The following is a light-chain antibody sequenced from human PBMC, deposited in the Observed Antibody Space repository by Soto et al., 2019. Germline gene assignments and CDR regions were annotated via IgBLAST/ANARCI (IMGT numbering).Light chain of an antibody. V-gene: IGKV3-15*01. J-gene: IGKJ1*01. Sequence: EVVMTQSPATLSVSPGERATLSCRASQSVNANLAWYQQKPGQAPRLLIHGASNRATGIPARFSGSGFGTEFILPISSLQSEDFAVYYCQQYNTWLWTFGQGPKV. CDR2: GAS. CDR3: QQYNTWLWT. CDR1: QSVNAN.